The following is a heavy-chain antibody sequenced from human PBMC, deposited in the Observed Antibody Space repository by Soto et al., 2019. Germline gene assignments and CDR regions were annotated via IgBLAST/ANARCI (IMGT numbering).Heavy chain of an antibody. J-gene: IGHJ4*02. CDR3: EKSGHYYDSSGYYFFDY. V-gene: IGHV3-23*01. CDR1: GFTFSSYS. Sequence: PGGSLRLSCAASGFTFSSYSISWVRQAPGKGLEWVSAISGSGVSTYYADSVKRRFTISRDNSKNTLYLQMNSLRAEDTAVYYCEKSGHYYDSSGYYFFDYWGQGTLVTVSS. CDR2: ISGSGVST. D-gene: IGHD3-22*01.